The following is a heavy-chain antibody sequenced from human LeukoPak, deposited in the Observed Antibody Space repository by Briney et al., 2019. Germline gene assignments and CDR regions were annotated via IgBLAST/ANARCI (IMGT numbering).Heavy chain of an antibody. J-gene: IGHJ6*02. CDR2: IIPIFGTA. CDR3: GVVVPAAIQYYYYYGMDV. Sequence: ASVKVSCKASGGTFISYAISWVRQAPGQGLEWMGGIIPIFGTANYAQKFQGRVTITADESTSTAYMELSSLRSEDTAVYYCGVVVPAAIQYYYYYGMDVWGQGTTVTVSS. CDR1: GGTFISYA. V-gene: IGHV1-69*13. D-gene: IGHD2-2*01.